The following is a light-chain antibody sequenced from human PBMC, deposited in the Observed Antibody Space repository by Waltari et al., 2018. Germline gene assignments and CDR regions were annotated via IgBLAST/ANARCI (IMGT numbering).Light chain of an antibody. V-gene: IGKV1-8*01. Sequence: AIRMTQSQSSLSASTGDRVTITCRASQGISSYLAWYQQKPGKAPKLLIYAASTLQSGVPSRFSGSGSGTDFTLTISCLQSEDFATHYCQQYYSYPGTFGQGTKVEIK. J-gene: IGKJ1*01. CDR1: QGISSY. CDR3: QQYYSYPGT. CDR2: AAS.